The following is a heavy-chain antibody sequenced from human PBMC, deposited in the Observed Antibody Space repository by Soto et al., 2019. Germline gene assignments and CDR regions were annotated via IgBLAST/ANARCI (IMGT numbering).Heavy chain of an antibody. CDR3: SHDS. CDR1: GYTFTNYW. J-gene: IGHJ4*02. V-gene: IGHV5-51*01. Sequence: GESLKISCKGSGYTFTNYWVGWVRQTPVKGLEWMGIIYPRDSDTRYSPSFQGLVTISADKSLNLRSVTTADTAVYYCARGGWSHDSWGQGALVTVSS. CDR2: IYPRDSDT. D-gene: IGHD2-8*01.